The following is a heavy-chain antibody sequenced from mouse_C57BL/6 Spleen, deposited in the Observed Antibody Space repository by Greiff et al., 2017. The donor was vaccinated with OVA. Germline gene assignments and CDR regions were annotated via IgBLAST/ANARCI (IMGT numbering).Heavy chain of an antibody. Sequence: QVQLQQPGAELVRPGTSVKLSCKASGYTFTSYWMHWVKQRPGQGLEWIGVIDPSDSYTNYNQKFKGKATLTVDTSSSTAYMQLSSLTSEDSAVYYCAREILRGYFDVWGTGTTVTVSS. J-gene: IGHJ1*03. CDR2: IDPSDSYT. CDR1: GYTFTSYW. CDR3: AREILRGYFDV. V-gene: IGHV1-59*01. D-gene: IGHD1-1*01.